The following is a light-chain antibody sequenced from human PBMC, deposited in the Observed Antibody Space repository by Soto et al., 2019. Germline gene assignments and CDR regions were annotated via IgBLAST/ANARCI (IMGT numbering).Light chain of an antibody. J-gene: IGKJ2*01. Sequence: EIVLTQSPATLSLSPGERATLSCRASQSVSCHLALYQHKPGQAPRLLICDASNRATGIPDRFSGSGSGTDFAITISSLEPEDFARYYCQQRSNWPQYTFGQGTKLEIK. CDR1: QSVSCH. CDR2: DAS. V-gene: IGKV3-11*01. CDR3: QQRSNWPQYT.